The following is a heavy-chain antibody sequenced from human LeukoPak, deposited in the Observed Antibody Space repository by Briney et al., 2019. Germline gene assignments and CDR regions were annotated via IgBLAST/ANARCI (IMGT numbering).Heavy chain of an antibody. Sequence: GGSLRLSCAASGFTFSSYAISWVRQAPGQGLEWMGGIIPIFGTANYAQKFQGRVTITADESTSTAYMELSSLRSEDTAVYYCARGPSHYDFWSGYYRPQYYYYGMDVWGQGTTVTVSS. J-gene: IGHJ6*02. D-gene: IGHD3-3*01. CDR3: ARGPSHYDFWSGYYRPQYYYYGMDV. CDR1: GFTFSSYA. CDR2: IIPIFGTA. V-gene: IGHV1-69*01.